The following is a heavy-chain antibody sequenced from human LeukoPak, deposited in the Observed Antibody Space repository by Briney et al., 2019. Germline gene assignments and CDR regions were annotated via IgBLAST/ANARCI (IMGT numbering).Heavy chain of an antibody. Sequence: ASETLSLTCAVYGGSFSGYYWSWIRQPPGKGLEWIGEINHSGSTNYNPSLKSRVTISVDTSKNQFSLNLSSVTAADTAVYYCARESSGYYYKYWGQGTLVTVSS. CDR1: GGSFSGYY. CDR3: ARESSGYYYKY. V-gene: IGHV4-34*01. J-gene: IGHJ4*02. D-gene: IGHD3-22*01. CDR2: INHSGST.